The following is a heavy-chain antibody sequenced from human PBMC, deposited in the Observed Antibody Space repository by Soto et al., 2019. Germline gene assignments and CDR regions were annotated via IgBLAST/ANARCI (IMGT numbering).Heavy chain of an antibody. D-gene: IGHD6-6*01. J-gene: IGHJ4*02. Sequence: EVQLVESGGGLVQPGGSLRLSCAASGFTFSSYSMNWVRQAPGKGLEWVSYISSSSSTIYYADSVKGRFTISRDNAKNSLYLQMNSLRAEDTAVDYCARTYSSSSVGFDYWGQGTLVTVSS. CDR2: ISSSSSTI. CDR1: GFTFSSYS. CDR3: ARTYSSSSVGFDY. V-gene: IGHV3-48*01.